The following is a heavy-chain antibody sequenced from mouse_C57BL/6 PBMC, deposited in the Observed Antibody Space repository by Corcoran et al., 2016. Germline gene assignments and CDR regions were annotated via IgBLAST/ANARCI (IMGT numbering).Heavy chain of an antibody. CDR2: INPNNGGT. V-gene: IGHV1-26*01. J-gene: IGHJ3*01. CDR1: GYTFTDYY. CDR3: ARPRSSSYGFAY. D-gene: IGHD1-1*01. Sequence: VQLQQSGPELVKPGPSVKISCKASGYTFTDYYMNWVKQSHGKSLEWIGDINPNNGGTSYNQKFKGKATLTVDKSSSTAYMELRSLTSEDSAVYYCARPRSSSYGFAYWGQGTLVTVSA.